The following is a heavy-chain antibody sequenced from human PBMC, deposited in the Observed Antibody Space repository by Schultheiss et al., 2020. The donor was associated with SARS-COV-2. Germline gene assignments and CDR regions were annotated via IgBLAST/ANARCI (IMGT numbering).Heavy chain of an antibody. Sequence: GGSLRLSCAASGFTFSDYYMTWVRQAPGKGLEWVSYISSSGSTIYYADSVKGRFTISRDNAKNSLYLQMNSLRAEDTAVYYCAGYYYYYYGMDVWGQGTTVTVSS. V-gene: IGHV3-11*01. CDR1: GFTFSDYY. J-gene: IGHJ6*02. CDR3: AGYYYYYYGMDV. CDR2: ISSSGSTI.